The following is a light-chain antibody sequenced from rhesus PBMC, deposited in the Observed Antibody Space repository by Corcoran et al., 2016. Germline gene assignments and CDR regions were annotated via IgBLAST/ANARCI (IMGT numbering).Light chain of an antibody. CDR3: SSYAGSNTVL. CDR2: EVS. Sequence: QAALTQPRSVSRSPGQSVTISCTGTSSDIGGYNYVSWYQQHPGTAPKLMIYEVSKRPSGVSDRFSGSKSGNTASLTISGLHAEDEAYYYCSSYAGSNTVLFGGGTRLTVL. CDR1: SSDIGGYNY. J-gene: IGLJ3*01. V-gene: IGLV2-32*02.